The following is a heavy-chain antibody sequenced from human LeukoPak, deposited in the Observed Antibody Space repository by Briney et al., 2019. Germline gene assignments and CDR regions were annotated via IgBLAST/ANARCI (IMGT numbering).Heavy chain of an antibody. CDR2: INPNSGGT. CDR1: GYTFTGYY. V-gene: IGHV1-2*02. CDR3: ARDTYCSGGRRDFSYDMDV. D-gene: IGHD2-15*01. J-gene: IGHJ6*02. Sequence: ASVKVSCKASGYTFTGYYMHWVRQAPGQGLEWMGWINPNSGGTNYAQKFQGRVTMTRDTSISTAYMELSRLRSDDTAVYYCARDTYCSGGRRDFSYDMDVWGQGTTVTVSS.